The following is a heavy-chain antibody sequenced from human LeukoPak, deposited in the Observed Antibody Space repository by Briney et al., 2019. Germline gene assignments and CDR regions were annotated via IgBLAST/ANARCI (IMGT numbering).Heavy chain of an antibody. CDR1: GGSISSYY. D-gene: IGHD5-18*01. J-gene: IGHJ6*03. CDR3: ARYNGYGDYYYYYYMDX. V-gene: IGHV4-59*01. Sequence: SETLSLTCTVSGGSISSYYWSWIRQPAGKGLEWIGYIYYSGSTNYNPSLKSRVTISVDTSKNQFSLKLSSVTAADTAVYYCARYNGYGDYYYYYYMDXXXKGTTVTVSS. CDR2: IYYSGST.